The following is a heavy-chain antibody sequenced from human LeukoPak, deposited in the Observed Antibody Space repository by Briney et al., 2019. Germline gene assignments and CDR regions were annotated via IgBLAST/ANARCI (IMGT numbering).Heavy chain of an antibody. CDR1: GGSISSYY. Sequence: PSETLSLTCTVSGGSISSYYWSWIRQPPGKGLEWIGRIYTSGSTNYNPSLKSRVTMSVDTSKNQFSLKLSSVTAADTAVYYCARDQLGYCSGGSCSTPTWFDPWGQGTLVTVSS. CDR3: ARDQLGYCSGGSCSTPTWFDP. V-gene: IGHV4-4*07. CDR2: IYTSGST. D-gene: IGHD2-15*01. J-gene: IGHJ5*02.